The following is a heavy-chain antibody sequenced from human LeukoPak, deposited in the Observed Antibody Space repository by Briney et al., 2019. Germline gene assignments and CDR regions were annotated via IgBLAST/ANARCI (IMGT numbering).Heavy chain of an antibody. CDR1: GYTFTSYA. V-gene: IGHV1-2*02. D-gene: IGHD6-19*01. Sequence: ASVTVSCKASGYTFTSYAMNWVRQAPGQGLEWMGWMNPNSGNTGYAQKFQGRVTMTRDTSISTAYMELSRLRSDDTAVYYCARYRHGSGWVYWGQGTLVTVSS. CDR2: MNPNSGNT. J-gene: IGHJ4*02. CDR3: ARYRHGSGWVY.